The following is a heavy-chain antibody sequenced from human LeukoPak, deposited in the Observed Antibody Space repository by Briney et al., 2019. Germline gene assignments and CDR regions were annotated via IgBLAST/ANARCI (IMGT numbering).Heavy chain of an antibody. Sequence: SETLSLTWAVYGGSFSGYYWSWIRQPPGKGLEWIGEINHSGSTNYNPSLKSRVTISVDTSKNQFSLKLSSVTAADTAVYYCARYTVVVVAATPDDAFDIWGQGTMVTVSS. CDR2: INHSGST. J-gene: IGHJ3*02. D-gene: IGHD2-15*01. CDR1: GGSFSGYY. CDR3: ARYTVVVVAATPDDAFDI. V-gene: IGHV4-34*01.